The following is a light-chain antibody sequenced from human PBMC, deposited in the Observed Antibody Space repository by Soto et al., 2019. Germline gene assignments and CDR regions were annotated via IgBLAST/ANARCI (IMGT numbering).Light chain of an antibody. CDR3: FSPDNSGNLGV. CDR2: EDN. V-gene: IGLV3-10*01. CDR1: ALPTRF. Sequence: SYELTQPPSVSVSPGQTAXITCSGDALPTRFAHWYKQKAGHAPVQVIYEDNKRPSGIPERFSGSSSGTVATLVISEAQVEDEGDYYCFSPDNSGNLGVFGPGTKLTVL. J-gene: IGLJ1*01.